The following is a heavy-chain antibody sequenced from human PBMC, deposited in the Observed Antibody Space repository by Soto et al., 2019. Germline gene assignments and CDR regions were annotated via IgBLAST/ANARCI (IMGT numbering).Heavy chain of an antibody. CDR2: IIPILGIA. Sequence: QVQLVQSGAEVKKPGSSVKVSCKASGGTFSSYTISWVRQAPGQGLEWMGRIIPILGIANYAQKFQGRVTIPADKSTSTAYMELSSLRSEDTAVYYCAREGDGWKGVKNWFDPWGQGTLVTVSS. CDR3: AREGDGWKGVKNWFDP. V-gene: IGHV1-69*08. CDR1: GGTFSSYT. D-gene: IGHD3-10*01. J-gene: IGHJ5*02.